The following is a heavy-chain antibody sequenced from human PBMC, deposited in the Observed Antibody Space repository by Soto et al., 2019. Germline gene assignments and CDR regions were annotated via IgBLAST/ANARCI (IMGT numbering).Heavy chain of an antibody. Sequence: SETLSLTCAVYGGSFSGYYWSWIRQPPGKGLEWIGEINHSGSTNYNPSLKSRVTISVDTSKNQFSLKLSSVTAADTAVYYCAKPNYGDYIDYFDYWGQGTLVTVSS. CDR2: INHSGST. CDR1: GGSFSGYY. CDR3: AKPNYGDYIDYFDY. J-gene: IGHJ4*02. V-gene: IGHV4-34*01. D-gene: IGHD4-17*01.